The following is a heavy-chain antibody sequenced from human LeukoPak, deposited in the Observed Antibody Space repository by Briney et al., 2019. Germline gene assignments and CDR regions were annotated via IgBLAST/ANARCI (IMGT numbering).Heavy chain of an antibody. CDR2: NSSSSSYI. J-gene: IGHJ5*02. CDR1: GFTFSSYS. Sequence: GGSLRLSCAASGFTFSSYSMNWVRQAPGRGLEWVSSNSSSSSYIYYADSVKGRFTISRDNAKNSLYMQMKSLRAEEPAVYYCARDALAMAGLNWFDACGQGTLVTVSS. V-gene: IGHV3-21*01. CDR3: ARDALAMAGLNWFDA. D-gene: IGHD5-18*01.